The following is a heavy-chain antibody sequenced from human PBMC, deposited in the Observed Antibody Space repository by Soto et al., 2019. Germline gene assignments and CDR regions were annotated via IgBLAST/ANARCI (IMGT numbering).Heavy chain of an antibody. J-gene: IGHJ6*02. Sequence: QGQLVQSGAEVKKPGASVKVSCKASGYTFTRYGISWVRQAPGQGLEWMGWINGYIGDTKYAQKFQGRVTMTVDTSXXAAYMELRSLTSDDRAVYYCAKNGQPPYYYYGMDVWGQGTTVTVSS. CDR2: INGYIGDT. CDR1: GYTFTRYG. CDR3: AKNGQPPYYYYGMDV. D-gene: IGHD2-8*01. V-gene: IGHV1-18*01.